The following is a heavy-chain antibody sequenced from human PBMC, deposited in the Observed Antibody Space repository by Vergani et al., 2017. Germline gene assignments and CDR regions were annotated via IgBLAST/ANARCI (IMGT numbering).Heavy chain of an antibody. J-gene: IGHJ5*02. Sequence: QVQLVQSGSEVRKPGPSVKVSCQVSGYSLTDLTIHWVRQAPGQGLEWMGIINPSGGSTSYAQKFQGSVTMTRDTSTSTVYMELSSLRSEDTAVYYCARVIAAAGTGCDWFDPWGQGTLVTVSS. CDR3: ARVIAAAGTGCDWFDP. D-gene: IGHD6-13*01. CDR1: GYSLTDLT. CDR2: INPSGGST. V-gene: IGHV1-46*03.